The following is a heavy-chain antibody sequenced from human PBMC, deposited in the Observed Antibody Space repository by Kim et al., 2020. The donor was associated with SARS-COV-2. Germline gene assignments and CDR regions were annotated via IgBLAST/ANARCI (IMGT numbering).Heavy chain of an antibody. Sequence: GGSLRLSCAASGLIFSDYGMHWVRQAPGKGLEWVALIWHDGSKKFYADSVKGRFTISRDDSKSTLYLQMNSLRDEDTAVYYCTRDTESKYFDRWGQGTLVTVSS. CDR2: IWHDGSKK. V-gene: IGHV3-33*01. D-gene: IGHD4-17*01. CDR1: GLIFSDYG. CDR3: TRDTESKYFDR. J-gene: IGHJ4*02.